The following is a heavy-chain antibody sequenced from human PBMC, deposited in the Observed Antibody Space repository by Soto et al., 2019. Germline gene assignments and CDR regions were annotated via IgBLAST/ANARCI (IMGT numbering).Heavy chain of an antibody. CDR1: GGTFSSYA. J-gene: IGHJ5*02. Sequence: QVQLVQSGAEVKKPGSSVKVSCKASGGTFSSYAISWVRQAPGQGLEWMGGIIPIFGTANYAQKFQGRVTITADESTSTAYMELSSLRSEDTAVYYCARGIYDSSGPGVPAFDPWGQGTLVTVSS. CDR2: IIPIFGTA. CDR3: ARGIYDSSGPGVPAFDP. V-gene: IGHV1-69*01. D-gene: IGHD3-22*01.